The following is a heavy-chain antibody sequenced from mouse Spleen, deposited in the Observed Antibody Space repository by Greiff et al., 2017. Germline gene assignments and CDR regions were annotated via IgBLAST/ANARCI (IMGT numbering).Heavy chain of an antibody. CDR2: IYPSDSYT. V-gene: IGHV1-69*02. Sequence: QVQLQQSGAELVRPGASVKLSCKASGYTFTSYWINWVKQRPGQGLEWIGNIYPSDSYTNYNQKFKDKATLTVDKSSSTAYMQLSSPTSEDSAVYYCTRGGPYYAMDYWGQGTSVTVSS. CDR1: GYTFTSYW. CDR3: TRGGPYYAMDY. J-gene: IGHJ4*01.